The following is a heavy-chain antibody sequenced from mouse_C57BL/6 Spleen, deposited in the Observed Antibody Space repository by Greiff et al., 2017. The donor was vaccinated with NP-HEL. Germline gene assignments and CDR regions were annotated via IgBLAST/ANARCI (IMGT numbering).Heavy chain of an antibody. Sequence: EVQVVESGPELVKPGASVKISCKASGYSFTDYNMNWVKQSNGKSLEWIGVINPNYGTTSYNQKFKGKATLTVDQSSSTAYMQLNSLTSEDSAVYYCARDYGSSYDYAMDYWGQGTSVTVSS. CDR1: GYSFTDYN. V-gene: IGHV1-39*01. J-gene: IGHJ4*01. D-gene: IGHD1-1*01. CDR3: ARDYGSSYDYAMDY. CDR2: INPNYGTT.